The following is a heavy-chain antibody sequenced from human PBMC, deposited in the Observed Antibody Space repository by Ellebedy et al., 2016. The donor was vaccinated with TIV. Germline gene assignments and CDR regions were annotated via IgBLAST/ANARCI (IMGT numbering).Heavy chain of an antibody. CDR1: GDTFSSYA. CDR3: ARGTDKHDSPAFDY. J-gene: IGHJ4*02. D-gene: IGHD1-1*01. Sequence: AASVKVSCKASGDTFSSYAISWVRQAPGQGLEWMGRIIPILGITNYAQKFHGKVTIIADNSTSKAYMELSSLRSKATAVYYCARGTDKHDSPAFDYWGQGTLVTVSS. V-gene: IGHV1-69*04. CDR2: IIPILGIT.